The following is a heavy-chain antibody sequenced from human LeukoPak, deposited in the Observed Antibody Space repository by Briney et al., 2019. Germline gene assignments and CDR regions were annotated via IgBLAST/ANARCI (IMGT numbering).Heavy chain of an antibody. CDR3: ARELRTFDS. Sequence: GGSLRLSCAACGFNFRSYWMTWVRQAPGKGLEWVANIKHNGDELNYVDSVEDRFSISRDNVKNSLYLHMTSLRAEDTAVYYCARELRTFDSWGQGTLVTVSS. CDR1: GFNFRSYW. D-gene: IGHD3-16*01. J-gene: IGHJ4*02. V-gene: IGHV3-7*01. CDR2: IKHNGDEL.